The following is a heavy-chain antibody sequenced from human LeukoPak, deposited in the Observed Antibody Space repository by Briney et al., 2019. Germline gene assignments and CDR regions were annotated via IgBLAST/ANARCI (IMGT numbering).Heavy chain of an antibody. V-gene: IGHV4-38-2*02. Sequence: SETLSLTCTVSGYSISSGYYWGWIRQPPGKGLEWIGSIYHSGSTYYNPSLKSRVTMSVDTSKNQFSLKLSSVTAADTAVYYCARGNDAFDIWGQGTVVTVSS. CDR3: ARGNDAFDI. CDR2: IYHSGST. CDR1: GYSISSGYY. D-gene: IGHD1-1*01. J-gene: IGHJ3*02.